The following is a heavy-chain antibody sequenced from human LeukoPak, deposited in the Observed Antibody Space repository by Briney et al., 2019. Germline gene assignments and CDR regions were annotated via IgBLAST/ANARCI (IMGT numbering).Heavy chain of an antibody. V-gene: IGHV4-34*01. J-gene: IGHJ5*02. D-gene: IGHD5-24*01. CDR1: GGSFSGYY. CDR3: ARGAEPTILNWFDP. Sequence: SETLSLTCAVYGGSFSGYYWSWIRQPPGKGLEWIGEINHSGSTNCNPSLKSRVTISVDTSKNQFSLKLSSVTAADTAVYYCARGAEPTILNWFDPWGQGTLVTVSS. CDR2: INHSGST.